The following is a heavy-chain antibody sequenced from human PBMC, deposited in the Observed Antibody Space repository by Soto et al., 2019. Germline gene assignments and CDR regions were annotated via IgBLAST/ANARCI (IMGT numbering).Heavy chain of an antibody. J-gene: IGHJ5*02. V-gene: IGHV1-69*08. CDR1: GGTFSSYT. CDR2: IIPILGIA. CDR3: ARDQILPTFITATNHPRSEGRFDP. D-gene: IGHD1-7*01. Sequence: QVQLVQSGAEVKKPGSSVKVSCKASGGTFSSYTISWVRQAPGQGLEWMGRIIPILGIANYAQKFQGRVTTTADKPTSPADREPSSLRAEDTAVYYCARDQILPTFITATNHPRSEGRFDPWGQATLVTVSS.